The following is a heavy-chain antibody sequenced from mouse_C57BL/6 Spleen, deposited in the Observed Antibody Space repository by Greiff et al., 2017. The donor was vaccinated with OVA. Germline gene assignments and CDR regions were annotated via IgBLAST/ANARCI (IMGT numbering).Heavy chain of an antibody. Sequence: QVQLQQSGAELVKPGASVKLSCKASGYTFTSYWMHWVKQRPGRGLEWIGRIDTNSGGTKYNEKFKSKATLTVDKPSSTAYMQLSSLTSEDSAVSYCARWDYDVSYYAMDYWGQGTSVTVSS. CDR2: IDTNSGGT. V-gene: IGHV1-72*01. J-gene: IGHJ4*01. CDR1: GYTFTSYW. CDR3: ARWDYDVSYYAMDY. D-gene: IGHD2-4*01.